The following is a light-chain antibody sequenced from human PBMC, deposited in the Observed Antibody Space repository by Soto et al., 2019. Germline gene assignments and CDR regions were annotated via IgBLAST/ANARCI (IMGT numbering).Light chain of an antibody. CDR1: QSVSRN. Sequence: EIVLTQSPGTLSLSAGERATLSCRASQSVSRNLAWYQQKPGQAPRLLIYGASTRATGIPARFSGSGSGTDFTLTISRLENEDFAVYYCQQYGSTTWTFGQGTKVDIK. CDR3: QQYGSTTWT. V-gene: IGKV3-20*01. CDR2: GAS. J-gene: IGKJ1*01.